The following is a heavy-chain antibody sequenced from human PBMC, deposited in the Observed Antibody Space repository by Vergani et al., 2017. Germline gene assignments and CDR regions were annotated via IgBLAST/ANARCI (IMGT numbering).Heavy chain of an antibody. V-gene: IGHV4-61*02. CDR3: ARDPHYSTTWPFLVLDMDV. CDR2: FYTGGGT. Sequence: QVQLQESGPGLVRPSQTLSLTCTVSGGSISSGSYYWSWFRQPAGKGLEWIGRFYTGGGTSYNPPLKSRVTISVDTSKNQFSLQLSSVTAADTAVYYCARDPHYSTTWPFLVLDMDVWGQGTTVTVSS. CDR1: GGSISSGSYY. D-gene: IGHD6-13*01. J-gene: IGHJ6*02.